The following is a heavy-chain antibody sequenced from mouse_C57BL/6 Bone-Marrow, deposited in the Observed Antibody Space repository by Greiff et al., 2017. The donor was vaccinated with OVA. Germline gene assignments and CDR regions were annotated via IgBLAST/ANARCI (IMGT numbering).Heavy chain of an antibody. CDR2: IYPGDGDT. CDR3: ARWTAQATFAY. D-gene: IGHD3-2*02. V-gene: IGHV1-82*01. CDR1: GYAFSSSW. J-gene: IGHJ3*01. Sequence: VMLVESGPELVKPGASVKISCKASGYAFSSSWMNWVKQRPGKGLEWIGRIYPGDGDTNYNGKFKGKATLTADKSSSTAYMQLSSRTSEDSAVYFCARWTAQATFAYWGQGTLVTVSA.